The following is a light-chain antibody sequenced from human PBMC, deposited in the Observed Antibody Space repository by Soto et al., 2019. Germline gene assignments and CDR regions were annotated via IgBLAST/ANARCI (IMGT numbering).Light chain of an antibody. CDR2: GAS. CDR3: QQDYTLSPIT. Sequence: EIVMTQSPATLSLSPGERATLSCRASQSVSSSYLSWYQQKPGQAPRLLIYGASTRATGIPARFSGSGSGTDFTLTISSLQPEDFAVYYCQQDYTLSPITFGQGTRLEIK. J-gene: IGKJ5*01. CDR1: QSVSSSY. V-gene: IGKV3D-7*01.